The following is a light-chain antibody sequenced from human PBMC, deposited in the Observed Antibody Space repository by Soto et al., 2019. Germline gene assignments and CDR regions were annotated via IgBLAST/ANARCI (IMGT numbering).Light chain of an antibody. CDR1: QTVSTNY. V-gene: IGKV3-20*01. Sequence: EIVLTQSPGTLSLSPVERATLSCRASQTVSTNYLAWYQQKPGQAPRLLIYGASKRATGIPDRFSGSGSGTDFTLTITSLQPEDFAVYYCQQYNNWPITFGQGTRLEI. CDR2: GAS. J-gene: IGKJ5*01. CDR3: QQYNNWPIT.